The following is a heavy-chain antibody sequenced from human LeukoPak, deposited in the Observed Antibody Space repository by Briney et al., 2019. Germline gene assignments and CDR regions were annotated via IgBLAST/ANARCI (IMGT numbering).Heavy chain of an antibody. J-gene: IGHJ4*02. Sequence: GGSLRLSCEASGFTFSDYYMSWIRQAPGKGLEWVAVISYDGSNKYYADSVKGRFTISRDNSKNTLYLQMNSLRAEDTAVYYCARDPLAVAATGLFDYWGQGTLVTVSS. D-gene: IGHD6-19*01. V-gene: IGHV3-30-3*01. CDR2: ISYDGSNK. CDR1: GFTFSDYY. CDR3: ARDPLAVAATGLFDY.